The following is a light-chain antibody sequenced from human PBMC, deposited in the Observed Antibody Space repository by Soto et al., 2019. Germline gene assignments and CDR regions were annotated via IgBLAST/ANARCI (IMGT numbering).Light chain of an antibody. J-gene: IGKJ1*01. CDR1: QSVTNY. V-gene: IGKV3-11*01. CDR3: QQRSNWPRT. CDR2: DVS. Sequence: EVVLTQSPATLSLSPGERATLSCRASQSVTNYLTWYQQKPGQVPRLLIHDVSNRATDIPARFSGSGSGTDFTLTISSLEPEDLAVYYCQQRSNWPRTFGQGTKVDIK.